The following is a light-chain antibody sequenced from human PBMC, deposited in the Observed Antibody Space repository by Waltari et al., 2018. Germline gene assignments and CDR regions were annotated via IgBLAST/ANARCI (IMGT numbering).Light chain of an antibody. CDR1: HNVGIY. V-gene: IGKV3-15*01. CDR3: QQYNNWPLYT. CDR2: GAS. Sequence: EVVMTQSPATLSVYPGERATLSCSASHNVGIYLACYQQKPGQAPRLLIYGASTGATGIPARFSGSGSGTEFTLTISSLQSEDFAVYYCQQYNNWPLYTFGPGTRVDIK. J-gene: IGKJ3*01.